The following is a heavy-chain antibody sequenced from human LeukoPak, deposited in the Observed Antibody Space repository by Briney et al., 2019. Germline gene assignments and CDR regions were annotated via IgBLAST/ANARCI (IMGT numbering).Heavy chain of an antibody. CDR3: ARVAAAGRGLSSFRYFDY. J-gene: IGHJ4*02. Sequence: PSETLSLTCAVSGGSISSGGYSWSWIRQPPGKGLEWIGYIYHSGSTYYNPSLKSRVTISVDRSKNQFSLKLSSVTAADTAVYYCARVAAAGRGLSSFRYFDYWGQGTLVTVSS. V-gene: IGHV4-30-2*01. D-gene: IGHD6-13*01. CDR1: GGSISSGGYS. CDR2: IYHSGST.